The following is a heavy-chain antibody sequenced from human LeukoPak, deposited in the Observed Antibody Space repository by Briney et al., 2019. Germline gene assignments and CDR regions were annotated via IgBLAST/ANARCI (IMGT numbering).Heavy chain of an antibody. CDR2: INTDGSST. J-gene: IGHJ6*03. D-gene: IGHD1-26*01. V-gene: IGHV3-74*01. Sequence: GGSLRLSCAASGLTFSSYWMHWVRQAPGKGLVWVSRINTDGSSTSYADSVKGRFTISRDNAKSTLYLQMNSLRAEDTAVYCCARDGGSSWYYYYMDVWGKGTTVTVSS. CDR1: GLTFSSYW. CDR3: ARDGGSSWYYYYMDV.